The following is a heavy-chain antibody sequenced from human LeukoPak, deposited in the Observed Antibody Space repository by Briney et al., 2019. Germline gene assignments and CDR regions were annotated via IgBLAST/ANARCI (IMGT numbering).Heavy chain of an antibody. CDR1: GFTFSSYD. V-gene: IGHV3-13*01. D-gene: IGHD5-12*01. CDR2: IGTAGDT. Sequence: PGGSLRLSCAASGFTFSSYDMHWVRQATGKGLEWVSAIGTAGDTYYPGSVKGRFTISRENAKNSLYLQMNSLRAGDTAVYYCARGSEERDRYSGYDYEAPFDYWGQGTLVTVSS. CDR3: ARGSEERDRYSGYDYEAPFDY. J-gene: IGHJ4*02.